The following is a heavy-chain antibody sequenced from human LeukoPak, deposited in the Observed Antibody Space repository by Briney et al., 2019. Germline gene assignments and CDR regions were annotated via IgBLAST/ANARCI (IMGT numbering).Heavy chain of an antibody. V-gene: IGHV3-13*01. CDR3: ARETRPEYSSGSLTGFDP. CDR2: IGIAGDT. Sequence: GGSLRLSCAASGFTFSSYDIHWVRQVTGKGLEWVSAIGIAGDTYYLDSVKGRFTISRENAKNSLYLQMNSLRVGDTAVYYCARETRPEYSSGSLTGFDPWGQGTLVTVSS. CDR1: GFTFSSYD. J-gene: IGHJ5*02. D-gene: IGHD6-19*01.